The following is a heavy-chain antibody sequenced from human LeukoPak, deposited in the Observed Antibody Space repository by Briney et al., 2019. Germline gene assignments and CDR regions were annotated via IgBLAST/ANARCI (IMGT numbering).Heavy chain of an antibody. Sequence: GGSLRLSCAASGFTFSSYWMHWVRQAPGKGLVWVSRIKSDGSSIYADSVKGRLTISRDNAKSTLYLQMNSLRAEDTAVYYCARAVTYYYGSVTYDWFDPWGQGTLVTVSS. CDR1: GFTFSSYW. CDR3: ARAVTYYYGSVTYDWFDP. CDR2: IKSDGSS. D-gene: IGHD3-10*01. V-gene: IGHV3-74*01. J-gene: IGHJ5*02.